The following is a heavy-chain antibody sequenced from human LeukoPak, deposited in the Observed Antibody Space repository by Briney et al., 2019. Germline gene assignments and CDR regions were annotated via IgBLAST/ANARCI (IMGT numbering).Heavy chain of an antibody. CDR2: IIPILGIA. CDR1: GGTFSSYA. Sequence: SVKVSCKASGGTFSSYAIRWARPAPGQGLEWMGRIIPILGIANYAQKSQGRVTITADKSTSTACMELSSLRSEDTAVYYCARSRLVVVAATDTYFDYWGQGTLVTVSS. D-gene: IGHD2-15*01. V-gene: IGHV1-69*04. CDR3: ARSRLVVVAATDTYFDY. J-gene: IGHJ4*02.